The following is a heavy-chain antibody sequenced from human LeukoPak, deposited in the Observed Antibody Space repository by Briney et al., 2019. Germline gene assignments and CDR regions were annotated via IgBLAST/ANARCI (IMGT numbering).Heavy chain of an antibody. Sequence: GASVKVSCKASGYTFTSYGISWVRQAPGQGLEWMGWISAYNGNTNYAQKFQGRVTMTRDTSISTAYMELSRLRSDDTAVYYCARDIAVAGTYWGQGTLVTVSS. CDR2: ISAYNGNT. CDR3: ARDIAVAGTY. D-gene: IGHD6-19*01. CDR1: GYTFTSYG. J-gene: IGHJ4*02. V-gene: IGHV1-18*01.